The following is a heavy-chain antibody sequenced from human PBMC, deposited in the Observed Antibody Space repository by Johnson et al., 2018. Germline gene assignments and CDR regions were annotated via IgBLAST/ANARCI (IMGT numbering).Heavy chain of an antibody. Sequence: VQLQESGGGLVQPGGSLRLSCAASGFTFSNYAMCWVRPAPGKGLEWVSAISGSGGSTRSADSVKGRFTVSRDNSKNTLSLQMNSLRAGATDVYYCALYCSCGGCFDMGGAFDIWGQGTMVTVSS. D-gene: IGHD2-15*01. V-gene: IGHV3-23*01. CDR1: GFTFSNYA. J-gene: IGHJ3*02. CDR3: ALYCSCGGCFDMGGAFDI. CDR2: ISGSGGST.